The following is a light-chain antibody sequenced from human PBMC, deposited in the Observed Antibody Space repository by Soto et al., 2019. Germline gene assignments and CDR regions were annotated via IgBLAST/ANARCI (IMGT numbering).Light chain of an antibody. CDR1: QIVSNN. J-gene: IGKJ1*01. CDR3: QQYNNWPRT. V-gene: IGKV3-15*01. CDR2: GTS. Sequence: EIVLTQSPGSLSLSPRERATLSCRASQIVSNNLAWYQQRPGQAPRLLIYGTSTRATGIPARFSGSGSGTEFTLTITSLQSEDFAIYYCQQYNNWPRTFGQGTKV.